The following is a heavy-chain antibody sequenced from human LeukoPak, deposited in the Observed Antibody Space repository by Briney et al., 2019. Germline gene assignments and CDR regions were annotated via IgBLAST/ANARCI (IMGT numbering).Heavy chain of an antibody. V-gene: IGHV4-34*01. CDR2: INHSGST. CDR3: ARSPQYQLLFPFDY. J-gene: IGHJ4*02. CDR1: GGSFSGYY. D-gene: IGHD2-2*01. Sequence: SETLSLTCAVYGGSFSGYYWSWIRQPPGKGLEWIGEINHSGSTNYNPSLKSRVTISVDTSKNQFSLKLSSVTAADTAVYYCARSPQYQLLFPFDYWGQGTLVTVSS.